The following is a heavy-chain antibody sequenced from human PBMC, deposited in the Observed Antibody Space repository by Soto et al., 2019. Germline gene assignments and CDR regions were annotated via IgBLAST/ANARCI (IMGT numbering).Heavy chain of an antibody. Sequence: GGSLRLSCTASGFTFGDYAMSWVRQAPGKGLEWVGFIRSKAFGGTTEYAASVKGRFTISRDDSKSIAYLQMNSLKTEDTAVYYCTRDTIFGVVIIQPFDYWGQGTLVTVSS. CDR2: IRSKAFGGTT. V-gene: IGHV3-49*04. CDR3: TRDTIFGVVIIQPFDY. D-gene: IGHD3-3*01. J-gene: IGHJ4*02. CDR1: GFTFGDYA.